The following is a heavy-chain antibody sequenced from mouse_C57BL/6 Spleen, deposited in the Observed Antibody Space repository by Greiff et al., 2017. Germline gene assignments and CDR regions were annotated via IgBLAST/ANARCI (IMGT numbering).Heavy chain of an antibody. V-gene: IGHV10-1*01. Sequence: EVQLVESGGGLVQPKGSLKLSCAASGFSFNTYAMNWVRQAPGKGLEWVARIRSKSNNYATYYADSVKDRFTISRDDSESMLYLQMNNLKTEDTAMYYCMRQDYGSSPWFAYWGQGTLVTVSA. D-gene: IGHD1-1*01. CDR1: GFSFNTYA. CDR3: MRQDYGSSPWFAY. J-gene: IGHJ3*01. CDR2: IRSKSNNYAT.